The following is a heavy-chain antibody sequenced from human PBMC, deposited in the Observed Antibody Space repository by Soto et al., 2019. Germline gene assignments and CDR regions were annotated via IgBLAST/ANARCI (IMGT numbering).Heavy chain of an antibody. V-gene: IGHV3-48*03. J-gene: IGHJ4*02. CDR3: ARGFGRLKH. Sequence: EVQLLESGGGLVQPGGSLRLSCGVSGFTFNDFEMNWVRQAPGKGLEWLAYIDGSGTTKKYADSVRGRFTISRENPHNSLFLQRSSLSAAVTAIYYFARGFGRLKHWGQGTLVSVSS. D-gene: IGHD3-10*01. CDR2: IDGSGTTK. CDR1: GFTFNDFE.